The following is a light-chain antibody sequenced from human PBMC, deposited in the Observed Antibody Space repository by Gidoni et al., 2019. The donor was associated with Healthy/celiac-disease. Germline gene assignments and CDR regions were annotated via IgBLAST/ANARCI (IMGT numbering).Light chain of an antibody. CDR3: AAWDDSLNGWV. CDR2: SNN. Sequence: QSVLTHPPSASGTPGQRVPISCSGSSSNIGSTTVNWYQQLPGPAPKLLIYSNNKRPSGVPDRCSGSKSGTSASLAISGLQSEDEADYYCAAWDDSLNGWVFGGGTKLTVL. V-gene: IGLV1-44*01. J-gene: IGLJ3*02. CDR1: SSNIGSTT.